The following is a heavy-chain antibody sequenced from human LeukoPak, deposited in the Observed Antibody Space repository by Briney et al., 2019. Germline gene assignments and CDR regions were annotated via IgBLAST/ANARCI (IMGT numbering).Heavy chain of an antibody. CDR1: GFTFSSNW. CDR2: INEDGSTT. Sequence: GGSLRLSCAASGFTFSSNWMHWVRQAPGKGLVWVSRINEDGSTTNYADSVKGRSTIFRDNAKNTLYLQMNSLRAEDTSVYYCVRDLGGRSGHWGQGTLVTVSS. J-gene: IGHJ4*02. CDR3: VRDLGGRSGH. V-gene: IGHV3-74*01. D-gene: IGHD1-26*01.